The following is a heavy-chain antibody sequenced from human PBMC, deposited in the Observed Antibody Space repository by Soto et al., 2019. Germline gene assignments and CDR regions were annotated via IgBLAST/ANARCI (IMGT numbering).Heavy chain of an antibody. CDR1: GYSFSNYN. Sequence: ASVKVSCKSSGYSFSNYNLHWVRQAPGQSLERVGWINTGNGNTKYSAKFHDRVTISRDTSANTAYMELHNLRSEDTAVYFCARLQRYVEGLPGGLDYWGQGTLVTVSS. J-gene: IGHJ4*02. V-gene: IGHV1-3*04. CDR2: INTGNGNT. CDR3: ARLQRYVEGLPGGLDY. D-gene: IGHD3-3*01.